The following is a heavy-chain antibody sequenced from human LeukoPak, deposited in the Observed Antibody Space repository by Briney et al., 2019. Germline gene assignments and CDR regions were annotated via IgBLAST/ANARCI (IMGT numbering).Heavy chain of an antibody. V-gene: IGHV1-69*13. D-gene: IGHD3-22*01. Sequence: GASVTVSFKASGGTFSSYAISWVRQAPGQGLEWMGGIIPIFGTANYAQKFQGRVTITADESTSTAYMELSSLRSEDTAVYYCAGAEGRYYYDSSGYSDWFDPWGQGTLVTVSS. CDR1: GGTFSSYA. CDR3: AGAEGRYYYDSSGYSDWFDP. CDR2: IIPIFGTA. J-gene: IGHJ5*02.